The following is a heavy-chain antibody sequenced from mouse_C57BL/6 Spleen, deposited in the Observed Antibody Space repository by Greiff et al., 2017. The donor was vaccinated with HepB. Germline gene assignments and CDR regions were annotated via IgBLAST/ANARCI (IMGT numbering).Heavy chain of an antibody. Sequence: EVKVVESGGGLVKPGGSLKLSCAASGFTFSSYAMSWVRQTPEKRLEWVATISDGGSYTYYPDNVKGRFTISRDNAKNNLYLQMSHLKSEDTAMYYCARSYDYDYWYFDVWGTGTTVTVSS. D-gene: IGHD2-4*01. CDR3: ARSYDYDYWYFDV. V-gene: IGHV5-4*03. CDR2: ISDGGSYT. CDR1: GFTFSSYA. J-gene: IGHJ1*03.